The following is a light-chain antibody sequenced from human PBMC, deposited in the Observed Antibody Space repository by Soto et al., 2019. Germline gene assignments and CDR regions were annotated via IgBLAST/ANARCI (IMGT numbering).Light chain of an antibody. Sequence: QSVLMQPPSVSAAPGQKVTISCSGSSSNIGTYYVSWYQHVPGTAPKLLIYDNNERPSGIPDRFSGSKSGTSANLGITGLQTEDEADYHCGTWDSSLSAVVFGGGTKLTVL. J-gene: IGLJ2*01. CDR3: GTWDSSLSAVV. V-gene: IGLV1-51*01. CDR1: SSNIGTYY. CDR2: DNN.